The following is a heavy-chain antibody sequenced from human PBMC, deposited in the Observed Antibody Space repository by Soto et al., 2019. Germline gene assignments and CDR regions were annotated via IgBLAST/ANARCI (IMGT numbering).Heavy chain of an antibody. V-gene: IGHV1-18*01. CDR1: GYTFRNYD. D-gene: IGHD5-12*01. CDR2: ISISKGKT. CDR3: ARKGYIGNFGLDV. J-gene: IGHJ6*02. Sequence: QGQLVQSGAEVKRPGASVKVSGKASGYTFRNYDVAWVRRAPGHGLEWMGWISISKGKTYYQESLQGRVTMTMDTGTTTAYMEVRSLRSDDTAVYYCARKGYIGNFGLDVWGQGTTVTVSS.